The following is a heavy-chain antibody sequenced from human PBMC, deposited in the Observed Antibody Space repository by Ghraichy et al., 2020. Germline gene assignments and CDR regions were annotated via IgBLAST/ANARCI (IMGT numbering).Heavy chain of an antibody. J-gene: IGHJ4*02. CDR2: IYTGGKT. D-gene: IGHD6-13*01. CDR3: AIGTSWSSYYFDY. CDR1: GLTVTTNY. V-gene: IGHV3-66*01. Sequence: GGSLRLFCAASGLTVTTNYMSWVRLAPGKGLEGVSLIYTGGKTYSTDSVKGRFTISRDNSKSTGYLQMNSLRAEDTAVYYCAIGTSWSSYYFDYWGQGTLVTVSS.